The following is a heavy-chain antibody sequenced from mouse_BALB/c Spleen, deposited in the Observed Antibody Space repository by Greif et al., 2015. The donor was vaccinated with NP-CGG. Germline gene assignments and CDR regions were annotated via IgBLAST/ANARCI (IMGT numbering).Heavy chain of an antibody. V-gene: IGHV1-9*01. Sequence: VQGVESGAELMKPGASVKISCKATGYTFSSYWIEWVKQRPGHGLEWIGEILPGSGSTNYNEKFKGKATFTADTSSNTAYMPLSSLTSEGPAVYYGASNYGSRNYFDYWGQGTTLTVSS. CDR2: ILPGSGST. J-gene: IGHJ2*01. D-gene: IGHD1-1*01. CDR1: GYTFSSYW. CDR3: ASNYGSRNYFDY.